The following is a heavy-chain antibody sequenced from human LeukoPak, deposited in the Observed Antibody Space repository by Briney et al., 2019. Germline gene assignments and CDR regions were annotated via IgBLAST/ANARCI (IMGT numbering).Heavy chain of an antibody. D-gene: IGHD3/OR15-3a*01. V-gene: IGHV4-34*01. J-gene: IGHJ4*02. CDR1: GGSFNGYY. Sequence: PSETLSLTCAVYGGSFNGYYWSWIRQPPGKGLEWIGEINHSGSTNYSPSLKSRVTLSVDTSKNQFSLRLSSVTAADTADYYCARAQGNGLIDFWGQGTLVTVSS. CDR2: INHSGST. CDR3: ARAQGNGLIDF.